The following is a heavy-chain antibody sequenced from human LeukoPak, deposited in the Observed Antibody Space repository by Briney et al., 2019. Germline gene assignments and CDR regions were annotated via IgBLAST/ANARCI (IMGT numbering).Heavy chain of an antibody. CDR1: GGSISSYY. D-gene: IGHD3-10*01. CDR3: ARSFYGSGYNWFDP. V-gene: IGHV4-4*07. CDR2: IYTSGST. J-gene: IGHJ5*02. Sequence: SETLSLTCTVSGGSISSYYWSWTRQPAGKGLEWIGRIYTSGSTNCNPSLKSRVTMSVDTSKNQFSLKLSPVTAADTAVYYCARSFYGSGYNWFDPWGQGTLVTVSS.